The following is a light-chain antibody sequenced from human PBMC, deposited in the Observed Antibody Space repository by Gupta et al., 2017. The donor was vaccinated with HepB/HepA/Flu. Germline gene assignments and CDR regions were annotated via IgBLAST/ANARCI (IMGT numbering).Light chain of an antibody. V-gene: IGLV3-19*01. CDR3: NSRDSSGDLYV. CDR1: SLRSSY. J-gene: IGLJ1*01. Sequence: SSELTQDPAVSVALGQTVRITCQGDSLRSSYTSWYQQKPGQAPMLVIYGKNNRPSGISDRFSISSSGNTVSLTITGAQAEDEADYYCNSRDSSGDLYVFGTGTKVTVL. CDR2: GKN.